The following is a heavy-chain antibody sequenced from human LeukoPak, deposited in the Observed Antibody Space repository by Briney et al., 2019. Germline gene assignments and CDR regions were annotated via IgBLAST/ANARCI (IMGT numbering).Heavy chain of an antibody. CDR2: IFYSGNT. CDR1: GGSISSYY. J-gene: IGHJ4*02. Sequence: SETLSLTCTVSGGSISSYYWNWIRQPPGKGLEWIGHIFYSGNTNYSPSLKSRVTISVDTSKNQFSLKLTSVTAADTAIYYCARHSSGLYYFDYWGQGTLVTVSS. V-gene: IGHV4-59*08. CDR3: ARHSSGLYYFDY. D-gene: IGHD6-19*01.